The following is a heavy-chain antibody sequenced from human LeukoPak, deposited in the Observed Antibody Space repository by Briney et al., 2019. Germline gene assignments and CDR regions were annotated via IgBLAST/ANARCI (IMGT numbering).Heavy chain of an antibody. V-gene: IGHV1-18*01. CDR3: ARWEGTSYYDSSGFMVY. J-gene: IGHJ4*02. D-gene: IGHD3-22*01. Sequence: ASVKVSCKASGYTFTSYGISWVRQAPGQGLEWMGWISAYNGNTNYAQKLQGRVTMTTDTSTSTAYMELSSLRSEDTAVYYCARWEGTSYYDSSGFMVYWGQGTLVTVSS. CDR2: ISAYNGNT. CDR1: GYTFTSYG.